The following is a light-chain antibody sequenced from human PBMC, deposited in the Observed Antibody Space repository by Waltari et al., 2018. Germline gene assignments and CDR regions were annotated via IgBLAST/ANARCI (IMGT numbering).Light chain of an antibody. CDR2: GNN. Sequence: QSVLTQPPSASGTPGQRVTISCSGSTSNIGANSVYWYRQFPGTAPNPLIYGNNKGASGVPYRFSGSKSGSSASLVISGLRSEDEADYYCAAWDDSLSGHSVFGTGTKVTVL. CDR1: TSNIGANS. V-gene: IGLV1-47*01. CDR3: AAWDDSLSGHSV. J-gene: IGLJ1*01.